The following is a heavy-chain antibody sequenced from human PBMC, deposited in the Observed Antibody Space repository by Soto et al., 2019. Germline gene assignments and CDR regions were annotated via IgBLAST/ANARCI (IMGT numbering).Heavy chain of an antibody. D-gene: IGHD3-22*01. Sequence: PGESLKISCKISGKAFTSFWVVWVRQMPGRGLEWMGNTYPGDSDTRYTPPFQGQVTISADKSTNTAYLQWHSLQASDTALYYCAKQDDRAALEIWGQGTKVTVSS. CDR1: GKAFTSFW. V-gene: IGHV5-51*01. CDR2: TYPGDSDT. CDR3: AKQDDRAALEI. J-gene: IGHJ3*02.